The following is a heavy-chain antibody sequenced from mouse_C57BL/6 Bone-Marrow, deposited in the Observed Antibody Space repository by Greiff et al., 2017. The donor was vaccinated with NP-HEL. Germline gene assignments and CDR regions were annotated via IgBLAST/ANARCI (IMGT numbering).Heavy chain of an antibody. D-gene: IGHD2-4*01. J-gene: IGHJ3*01. CDR3: TRGGMITSWFAY. V-gene: IGHV1-5*01. Sequence: VQLKQSGTVLARPGASVKMSCKTSGYTFTSYWMHWVKQRPGQGLEWIGAIYPGNSDTSYNQKFKGKAKVTAVTSASTAYMELSSLTNEDSAVYYCTRGGMITSWFAYWGQGTLVTVSA. CDR1: GYTFTSYW. CDR2: IYPGNSDT.